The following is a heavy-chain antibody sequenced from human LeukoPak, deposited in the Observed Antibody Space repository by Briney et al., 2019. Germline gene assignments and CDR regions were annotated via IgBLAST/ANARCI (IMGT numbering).Heavy chain of an antibody. V-gene: IGHV3-30*04. CDR2: ISYHGKNK. CDR1: GFIFYTSA. CDR3: ARDFYY. J-gene: IGHJ4*02. Sequence: GGSLRLSCGASGFIFYTSALHWVRQAPGKGLEWVAVISYHGKNKYYAESVRGRFTISRDNSKNTLFLQMNSLSTEDTAVYYCARDFYYWGQGTLVTVSS.